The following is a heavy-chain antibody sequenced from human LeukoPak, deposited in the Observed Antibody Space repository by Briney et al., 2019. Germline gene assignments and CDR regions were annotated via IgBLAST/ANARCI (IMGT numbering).Heavy chain of an antibody. Sequence: PSETLSLTCAVSGYSISSGYYWGWIRQPPGKGLEWIGRSYHSGSTYYNPSLKSRVTISVDTSKNQFSLKLSSVTAAVTAVYYCARSDHDFWSGYYTLFDYWGQGTLVTVSS. CDR3: ARSDHDFWSGYYTLFDY. CDR2: SYHSGST. CDR1: GYSISSGYY. J-gene: IGHJ4*02. D-gene: IGHD3-3*01. V-gene: IGHV4-38-2*01.